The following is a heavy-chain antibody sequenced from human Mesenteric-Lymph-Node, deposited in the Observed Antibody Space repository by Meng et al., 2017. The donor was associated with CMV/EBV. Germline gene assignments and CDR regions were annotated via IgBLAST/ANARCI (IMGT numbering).Heavy chain of an antibody. D-gene: IGHD2-8*01. CDR3: AKDRGGHYDPLGYCTNDVCSFDY. CDR2: ISGSGGYT. V-gene: IGHV3-23*01. CDR1: GGSVSSGSYY. Sequence: ETLSLTCTVSGGSVSSGSYYWNWIRQPPGKGLEWVSGISGSGGYTYYVDSVKGRFTISRDYSKNTLYLQMNSLRVEDTAVYFCAKDRGGHYDPLGYCTNDVCSFDYWGQGTLVTVSS. J-gene: IGHJ4*02.